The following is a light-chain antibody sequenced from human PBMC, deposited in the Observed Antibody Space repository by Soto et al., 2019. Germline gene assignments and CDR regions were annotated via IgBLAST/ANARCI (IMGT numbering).Light chain of an antibody. CDR2: DVS. J-gene: IGLJ2*01. CDR1: SSDIGNYNY. V-gene: IGLV2-11*01. Sequence: QSALTQPRSVSGSPGQSVTISCTGTSSDIGNYNYVSWYQQYPGKAPKLIIYDVSKRPSGIPDRFFGSKFGNTASLTISGLQAEDEADYYCSSYTSSSTPVVFGGGTKLTVL. CDR3: SSYTSSSTPVV.